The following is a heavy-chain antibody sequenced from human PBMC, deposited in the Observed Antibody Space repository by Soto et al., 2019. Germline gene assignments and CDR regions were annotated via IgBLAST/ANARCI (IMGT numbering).Heavy chain of an antibody. D-gene: IGHD3-10*01. Sequence: GGSLRLSCAASGFTFSGSAMHWVRQASGKGLEWVGRIRSKANSYATAYAASVKGRFTISRDDSKNTAYLQMNSLKTEDTAVYYCTRHEVGRYYYYYMDVWGKGTTVTVSS. CDR3: TRHEVGRYYYYYMDV. V-gene: IGHV3-73*01. CDR2: IRSKANSYAT. CDR1: GFTFSGSA. J-gene: IGHJ6*03.